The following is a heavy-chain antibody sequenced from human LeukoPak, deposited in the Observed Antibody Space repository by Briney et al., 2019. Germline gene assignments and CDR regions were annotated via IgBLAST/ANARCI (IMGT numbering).Heavy chain of an antibody. V-gene: IGHV3-23*01. CDR3: AELGITVIGGV. Sequence: PGGSLRLSRAASGFTFSSYAMSWVRQAPGKGLEWVSAISGSGGSTYYADSVKGRFTISRDNAKNSLYLQMNSLRAEDTAVYYCAELGITVIGGVWGKGTTVTISS. CDR2: ISGSGGST. D-gene: IGHD3-10*02. J-gene: IGHJ6*04. CDR1: GFTFSSYA.